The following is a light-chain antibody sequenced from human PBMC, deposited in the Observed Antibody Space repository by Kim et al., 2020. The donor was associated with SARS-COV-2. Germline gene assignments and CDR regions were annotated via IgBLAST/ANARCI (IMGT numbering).Light chain of an antibody. V-gene: IGKV1D-16*01. J-gene: IGKJ4*01. CDR2: AAS. CDR3: QQYDSNPLT. CDR1: QGISTW. Sequence: DIQMTQSPSSLSASVGDRVTITCRASQGISTWLAWYQQKTDKAPKSLIFAASSLHSGVPSRFSGSGFGTDFTLTISSLQPEDFATYFCQQYDSNPLTFGGGTQVDIK.